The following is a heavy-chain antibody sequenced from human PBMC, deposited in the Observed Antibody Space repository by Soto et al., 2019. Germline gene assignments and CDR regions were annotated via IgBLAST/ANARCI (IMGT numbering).Heavy chain of an antibody. Sequence: GGSLRLSCAASGFTFSSYAMSWVRQAPRKXLEWVSVISGSGDSTYYADSVKGRFTISRDNSKNTLYLQMNSLRAEDTAVYYCAKGDCTSTSCLDFGMDVWGQGATVTVSS. J-gene: IGHJ6*02. CDR2: ISGSGDST. CDR1: GFTFSSYA. V-gene: IGHV3-23*01. D-gene: IGHD2-2*01. CDR3: AKGDCTSTSCLDFGMDV.